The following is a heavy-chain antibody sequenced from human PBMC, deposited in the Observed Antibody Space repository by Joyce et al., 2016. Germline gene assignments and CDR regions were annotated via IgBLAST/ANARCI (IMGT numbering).Heavy chain of an antibody. CDR1: GGSLSGYY. CDR2: VNDRGRT. Sequence: QVQLQEWGAGLLKPSETLSLTCAVYGGSLSGYYWSWIRQAPGMGLEWIGEVNDRGRTNYSPSLESRATTSMDTSKNQFSLRLTTVTAADTAVYFCARARRGIILARGEMGEYLQHWGRGTVVIVSS. V-gene: IGHV4-34*01. D-gene: IGHD3-10*01. CDR3: ARARRGIILARGEMGEYLQH. J-gene: IGHJ1*01.